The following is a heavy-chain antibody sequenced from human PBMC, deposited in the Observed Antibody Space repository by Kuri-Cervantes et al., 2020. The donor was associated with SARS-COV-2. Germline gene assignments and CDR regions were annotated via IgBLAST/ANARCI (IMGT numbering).Heavy chain of an antibody. CDR1: GGSLTNYY. V-gene: IGHV4-59*12. J-gene: IGHJ4*01. CDR3: ARDLWGVDY. D-gene: IGHD2-21*01. CDR2: IYYSGTT. Sequence: SCTVSGGSLTNYYWTWIRQTPGKGLEWIGYIYYSGTTETNPSLKSRVTMSVDASKNQFSLRLNSVSAADTAIYYCARDLWGVDYWGQGIQVNVSS.